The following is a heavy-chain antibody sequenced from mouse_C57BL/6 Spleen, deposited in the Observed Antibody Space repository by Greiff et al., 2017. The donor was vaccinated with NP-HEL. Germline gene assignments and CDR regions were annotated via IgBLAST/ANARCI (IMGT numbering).Heavy chain of an antibody. D-gene: IGHD1-1*01. J-gene: IGHJ1*03. CDR1: GYAFSSSW. CDR2: IYPGDGDT. Sequence: QVQLQQSGPELVKPGASVKISCKASGYAFSSSWMNWVKQRPGKGLEWIGRIYPGDGDTNYNGKFKGKATLTADKSSSTAYMQLSSLTSEDSAVYFCVHYYGSTDWYFDVWGTGTTVTVSS. CDR3: VHYYGSTDWYFDV. V-gene: IGHV1-82*01.